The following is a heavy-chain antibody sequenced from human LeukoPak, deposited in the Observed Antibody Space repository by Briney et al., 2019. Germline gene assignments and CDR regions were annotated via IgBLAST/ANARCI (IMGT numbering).Heavy chain of an antibody. J-gene: IGHJ6*02. CDR3: ARGYGYCSGGSCYAVSGLDV. V-gene: IGHV1-3*01. CDR2: INAGNGNT. D-gene: IGHD2-15*01. Sequence: GASVKVSCKASGYTFTSYAMHWVRQAPGQRLEWMGWINAGNGNTKYSQKFQGRVTITRDTSASTAYMELSSLRSEDTAVYYCARGYGYCSGGSCYAVSGLDVWGQGTTVTVSS. CDR1: GYTFTSYA.